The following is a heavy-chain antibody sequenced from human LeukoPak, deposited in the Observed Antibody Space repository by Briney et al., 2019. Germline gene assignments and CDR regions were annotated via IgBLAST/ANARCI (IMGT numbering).Heavy chain of an antibody. Sequence: SETLSLTCAVYGGSFSGYYWSWIRQPPGKGLEWIGEINHSGSTNYNPSLKSRVTISVDTSNNQFSLKLSSVTAADTAVYYCARPYYYDSRIDPWGQGILVTVSS. J-gene: IGHJ5*02. V-gene: IGHV4-34*01. CDR3: ARPYYYDSRIDP. D-gene: IGHD3-22*01. CDR1: GGSFSGYY. CDR2: INHSGST.